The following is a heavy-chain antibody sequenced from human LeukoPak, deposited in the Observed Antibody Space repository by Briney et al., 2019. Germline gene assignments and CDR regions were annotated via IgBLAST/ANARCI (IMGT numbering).Heavy chain of an antibody. CDR2: ISGSGGST. D-gene: IGHD3-22*01. CDR1: GFTFSSYA. V-gene: IGHV3-23*01. CDR3: AKDHYYDSSGYYNDY. Sequence: GGSLRLSCAASGFTFSSYAMSWVRQAPGKGLEWVSAISGSGGSTYYADSVKGRFTISRDNSKNTLYLQMSSLRAEDTAVYYCAKDHYYDSSGYYNDYWGQGTLVTVSS. J-gene: IGHJ4*02.